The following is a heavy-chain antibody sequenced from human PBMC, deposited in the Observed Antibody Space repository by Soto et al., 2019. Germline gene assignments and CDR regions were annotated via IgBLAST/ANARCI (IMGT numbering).Heavy chain of an antibody. CDR3: ARHRTGYSSSWLDY. J-gene: IGHJ4*02. D-gene: IGHD6-13*01. Sequence: QLQLQESGPGLVKPSETLSLTCTVSGGSISSGTYSWGWIRQPPGKGLEWIGNSYFTGNTHYNPSLQRRVTMSVDTSKNQFSLSLSSVTAAATAVYYCARHRTGYSSSWLDYWGQGTLVTVSS. V-gene: IGHV4-39*01. CDR1: GGSISSGTYS. CDR2: SYFTGNT.